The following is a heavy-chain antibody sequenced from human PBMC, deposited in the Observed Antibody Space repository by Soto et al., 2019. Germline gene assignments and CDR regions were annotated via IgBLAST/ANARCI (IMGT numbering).Heavy chain of an antibody. CDR3: ARDRGYYDSSGYYTNWFDP. V-gene: IGHV1-2*02. D-gene: IGHD3-22*01. Sequence: ASVKVSCKASGYTFTGYYMHWVRQAPGQGLEWMGWINPNSGGTNYAHKFQGRVTMTRDTSISTAYMELSRLRSDDTAVYYCARDRGYYDSSGYYTNWFDPWGQGTLVTVSS. CDR2: INPNSGGT. CDR1: GYTFTGYY. J-gene: IGHJ5*02.